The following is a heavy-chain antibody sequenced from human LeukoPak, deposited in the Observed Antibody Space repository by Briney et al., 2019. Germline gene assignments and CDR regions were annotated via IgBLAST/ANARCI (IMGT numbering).Heavy chain of an antibody. Sequence: PSETLSLTCTVSGGSISSYYWSWIRQPAGKGLGWIGRIYTSGSTNYNPSLKSRVTMSVDTSKNQFSLKLSSVTAADTAVYYCARGAKDSSGYYSQGAFDIWGQGTMVTVSS. CDR1: GGSISSYY. V-gene: IGHV4-4*07. D-gene: IGHD3-22*01. CDR2: IYTSGST. J-gene: IGHJ3*02. CDR3: ARGAKDSSGYYSQGAFDI.